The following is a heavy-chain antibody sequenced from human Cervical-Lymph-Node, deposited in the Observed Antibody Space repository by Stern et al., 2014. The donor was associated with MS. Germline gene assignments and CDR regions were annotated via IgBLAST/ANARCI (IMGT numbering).Heavy chain of an antibody. CDR2: INTYNGKT. CDR3: ARDTTWGFFDL. Sequence: VQLVESGAEVKKPGASMKISCQASGYTFSTFGINWVRQAPGQGLEWMGRINTYNGKTNYAQELQDRITVTRDTSANTAYMELRSLRSDDTAIYYCARDTTWGFFDLWGRGSLVTVSS. D-gene: IGHD1-1*01. V-gene: IGHV1-18*01. J-gene: IGHJ2*01. CDR1: GYTFSTFG.